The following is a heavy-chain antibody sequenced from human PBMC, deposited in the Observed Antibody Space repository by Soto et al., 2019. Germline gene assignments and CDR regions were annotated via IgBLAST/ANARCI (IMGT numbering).Heavy chain of an antibody. CDR1: GFTFSGFA. CDR2: IRSKANSYAT. Sequence: WGSLRLSCAASGFTFSGFAMHWVRQASGRGLEWVGRIRSKANSYATVYAASVKGRFTISRDDSKNTAYLQMNSLKTEDTAVYYCTSGVSLNYYYGMDVWDQGTTVTVSS. J-gene: IGHJ6*02. CDR3: TSGVSLNYYYGMDV. V-gene: IGHV3-73*01. D-gene: IGHD2-8*01.